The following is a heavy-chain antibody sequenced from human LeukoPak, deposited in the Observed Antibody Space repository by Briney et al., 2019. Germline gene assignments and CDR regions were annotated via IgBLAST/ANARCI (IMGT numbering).Heavy chain of an antibody. V-gene: IGHV4-34*01. Sequence: SETLSLTCAVYGGSFSGYYWSWIRQPPGKGLEWIGEINHSGSTNYNPSLKSRVTISVDTSKNQFSLKLSSVTAADTAVYYCARDWQWLVIDYWGQGTLVTVSS. D-gene: IGHD6-19*01. J-gene: IGHJ4*02. CDR3: ARDWQWLVIDY. CDR2: INHSGST. CDR1: GGSFSGYY.